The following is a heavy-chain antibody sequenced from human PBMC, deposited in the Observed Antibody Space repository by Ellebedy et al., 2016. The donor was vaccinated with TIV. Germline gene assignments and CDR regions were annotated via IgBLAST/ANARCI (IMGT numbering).Heavy chain of an antibody. J-gene: IGHJ3*02. CDR1: GYTFTGYY. Sequence: AASVKVSCKASGYTFTGYYMHWVRQAPGQGLEWMGWINPNSAATNSAQKFQGRVTMTRDTSISTAYMELSRLRSDDTAVYYCARGADSSGYYYRGTPLDIWGQGTLVTVSS. V-gene: IGHV1-2*02. CDR3: ARGADSSGYYYRGTPLDI. D-gene: IGHD3-22*01. CDR2: INPNSAAT.